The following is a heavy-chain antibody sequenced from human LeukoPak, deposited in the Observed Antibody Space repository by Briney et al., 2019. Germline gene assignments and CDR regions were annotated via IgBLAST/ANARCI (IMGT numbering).Heavy chain of an antibody. V-gene: IGHV1-2*02. J-gene: IGHJ6*02. Sequence: ASVKVSCKASGNNFTDYYMNWVRQAPGQGIEWIGWINPKSGGTNYAQKFQGRVTMTRDTSISTAYMELNRLISDDSAVYYCARDKDGMDVWGQGTTVTVSS. D-gene: IGHD2-15*01. CDR1: GNNFTDYY. CDR3: ARDKDGMDV. CDR2: INPKSGGT.